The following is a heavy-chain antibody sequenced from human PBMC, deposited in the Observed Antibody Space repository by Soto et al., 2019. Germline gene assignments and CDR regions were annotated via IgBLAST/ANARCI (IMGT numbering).Heavy chain of an antibody. CDR3: AQASWELLWEYFQH. CDR1: GFTFSSYG. CDR2: ISYDGSNK. Sequence: QVQLVESGGGVVQPGRSLRLSCAASGFTFSSYGMHWVRQAPGKGLEWVAVISYDGSNKYYADSVKGRFTISRDNSKNTLYLQMNSLRAEDTAVYYCAQASWELLWEYFQHWGQGTLVTVSS. J-gene: IGHJ1*01. V-gene: IGHV3-30*18. D-gene: IGHD1-26*01.